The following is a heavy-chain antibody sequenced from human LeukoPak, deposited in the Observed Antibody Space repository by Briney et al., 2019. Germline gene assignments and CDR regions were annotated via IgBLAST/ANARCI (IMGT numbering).Heavy chain of an antibody. CDR1: GFTFDDYA. D-gene: IGHD3-22*01. CDR2: ISWNSGSI. V-gene: IGHV3-9*01. CDR3: ARDIDHDDSSTYSM. J-gene: IGHJ4*02. Sequence: GGSLRLSCVVSGFTFDDYAMHGVRQAPGKGLEGVSGISWNSGSIGYADSVKGRFTISRNNAKNSLYLQMNSLRAKNTALYYCARDIDHDDSSTYSMWGLGTLVTVSS.